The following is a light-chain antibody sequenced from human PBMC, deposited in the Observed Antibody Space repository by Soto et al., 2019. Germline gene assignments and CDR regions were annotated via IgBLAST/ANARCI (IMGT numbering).Light chain of an antibody. CDR2: GAS. CDR3: QQRSNWPT. J-gene: IGKJ5*01. CDR1: QSVTSSY. Sequence: EIFLTQSPGTLSLSLWERATLSCRASQSVTSSYLAWYQQKPGQAPRLLIYGASSRATGIPDRFSGSGSGTDFTLTISSLESEDFAIYYCQQRSNWPTFGQGTRLEIK. V-gene: IGKV3D-20*02.